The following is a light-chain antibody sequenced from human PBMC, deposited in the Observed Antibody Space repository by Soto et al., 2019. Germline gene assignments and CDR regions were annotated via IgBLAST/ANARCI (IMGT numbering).Light chain of an antibody. J-gene: IGKJ4*01. CDR2: DAS. CDR3: QQRSNWPHALS. V-gene: IGKV3-11*01. Sequence: EVLLTQSPSTLSLSPGDRATLSCGASQSVNNLLAWYQQKPGQTPRLLIYDASKRATGIPGRLSGSGSGTDFTLTISSLEPEDFAVYYCQQRSNWPHALSFGGGTKVDIK. CDR1: QSVNNL.